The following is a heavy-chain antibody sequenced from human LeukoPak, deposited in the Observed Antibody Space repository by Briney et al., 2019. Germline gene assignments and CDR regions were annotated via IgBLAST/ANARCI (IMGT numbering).Heavy chain of an antibody. CDR3: ARVAKERVGGVYYFDY. Sequence: GGSLRLSCAASGFTFSDSDMHWVRQATGKGLEWVSAIGTAGDTYYTGSVKGRFTISRENAKNSLYLQMNSLRAGDTAVYYSARVAKERVGGVYYFDYWGQGTLVTVSS. J-gene: IGHJ4*02. CDR2: IGTAGDT. V-gene: IGHV3-13*01. D-gene: IGHD1-1*01. CDR1: GFTFSDSD.